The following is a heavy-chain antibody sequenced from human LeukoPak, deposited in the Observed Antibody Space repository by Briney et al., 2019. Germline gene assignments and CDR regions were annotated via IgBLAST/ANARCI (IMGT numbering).Heavy chain of an antibody. CDR2: INHSGST. D-gene: IGHD5-18*01. J-gene: IGHJ3*02. V-gene: IGHV4-34*01. CDR3: ASSVDTAMVTNDAFDI. Sequence: SETLSLTCTVSGGSISSYYWSWIRQPPGKGLEWIGEINHSGSTNYNPSLKSRVTISVDTSKNQFSLKLSSVTAADTAVYYCASSVDTAMVTNDAFDIWGQGTMVTVSS. CDR1: GGSISSYY.